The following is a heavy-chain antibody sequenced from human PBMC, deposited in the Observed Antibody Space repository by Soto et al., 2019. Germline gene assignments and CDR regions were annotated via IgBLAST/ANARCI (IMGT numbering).Heavy chain of an antibody. V-gene: IGHV4-59*01. D-gene: IGHD3-10*01. J-gene: IGHJ4*02. CDR2: IYYSGST. CDR1: GGSXSXXX. Sequence: QVQLQESGPGLVKPSETLSLTCTVSGGSXSXXXXXXXXXXXXXGLEWIGYIYYSGSTNYNPSLKSRVTISVATSKTXFSXKLXXXXXXXXAVYYCARRSLWSRTFDYWGQGTLVTVSS. CDR3: ARRSLWSRTFDY.